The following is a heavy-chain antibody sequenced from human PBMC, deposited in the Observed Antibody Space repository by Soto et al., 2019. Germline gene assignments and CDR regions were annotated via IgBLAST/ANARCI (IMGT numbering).Heavy chain of an antibody. CDR3: ARDNGDGYNEGAFDI. CDR1: GVSISTVQYY. Sequence: QVQLQESGPGLVKPSQTLSLTCSVSGVSISTVQYYWSWIRQSPGGGLQWIGYISYTGSTYYNPALKSRVSISADTTKIRFSLTLVNVTAADTAVYFCARDNGDGYNEGAFDIWGQGTMVTVSS. CDR2: ISYTGST. V-gene: IGHV4-30-4*01. J-gene: IGHJ3*02. D-gene: IGHD2-21*01.